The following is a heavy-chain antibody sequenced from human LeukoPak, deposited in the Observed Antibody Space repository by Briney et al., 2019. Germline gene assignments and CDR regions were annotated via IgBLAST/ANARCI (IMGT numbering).Heavy chain of an antibody. V-gene: IGHV1-18*01. CDR2: ISAYNGNT. Sequence: ASVKVSCKASGYTFTSYGISWVRQAPGQGLEWMGWISAYNGNTNYAQKLQGRVTMTTDTSTSTAYMELRSLRSDDTAVYYCARGGSSGYYKIVPHFVSWGQGALVTVSS. D-gene: IGHD3-22*01. CDR1: GYTFTSYG. CDR3: ARGGSSGYYKIVPHFVS. J-gene: IGHJ4*02.